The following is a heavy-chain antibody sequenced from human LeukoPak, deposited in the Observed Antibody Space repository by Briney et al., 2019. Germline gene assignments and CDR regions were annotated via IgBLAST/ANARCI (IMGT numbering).Heavy chain of an antibody. CDR2: ISSSGSTI. V-gene: IGHV3-48*03. D-gene: IGHD3-10*02. CDR1: GFSFSTYN. Sequence: GGSLRLSCEASGFSFSTYNMHWVRQSPGKGLEWVSYISSSGSTIYYADSVKGRFTISRGNAKNSLYLQMNSLRAEDTAVYYCAELGITMIGGVWGKGTTVTISS. CDR3: AELGITMIGGV. J-gene: IGHJ6*04.